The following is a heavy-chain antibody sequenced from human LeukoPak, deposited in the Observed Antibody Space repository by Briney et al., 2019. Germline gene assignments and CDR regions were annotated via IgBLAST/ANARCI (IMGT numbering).Heavy chain of an antibody. D-gene: IGHD4-17*01. Sequence: PGRSLRLSCAASGFTFSSYGMHWVRQAPGKGLEWVANIKQDGSEKYYVDSVKGRFTISRDNAKNSLYLQMNSLRAEDTAVYYCAARERTTVTTHDYWGQGTLVTVSS. V-gene: IGHV3-7*01. J-gene: IGHJ4*02. CDR2: IKQDGSEK. CDR3: AARERTTVTTHDY. CDR1: GFTFSSYG.